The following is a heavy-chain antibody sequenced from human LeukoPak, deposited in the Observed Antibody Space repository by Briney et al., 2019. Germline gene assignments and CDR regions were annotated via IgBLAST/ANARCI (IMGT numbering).Heavy chain of an antibody. CDR3: ARDLGGVATYYGMDV. J-gene: IGHJ6*04. D-gene: IGHD5-12*01. V-gene: IGHV4-61*01. Sequence: SETLSLTCSVSGGSVSTGSYYWSWIRQPPGKGLEWIGYIYYSGSTNSNPSLKSRVTILVDTSKNQFSLKLSSVTAADTAVYYCARDLGGVATYYGMDVWGKGTTVTVSS. CDR1: GGSVSTGSYY. CDR2: IYYSGST.